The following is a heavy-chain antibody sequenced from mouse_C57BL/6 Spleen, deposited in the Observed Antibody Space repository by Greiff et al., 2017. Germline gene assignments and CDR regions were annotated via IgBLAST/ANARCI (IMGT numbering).Heavy chain of an antibody. V-gene: IGHV1-64*01. D-gene: IGHD4-1*01. CDR1: GYTFTSYW. J-gene: IGHJ3*01. Sequence: QVQLQQPGAELVKPGASVKLSCKASGYTFTSYWMHWVKQRPGQGLEWIGMIHPNSGSTNYNEKVKSKATLTVGKSSSTAYMQLSSLTPEDTAVYYCARSDLSAGTPWFAYWGQGTLVTVSA. CDR2: IHPNSGST. CDR3: ARSDLSAGTPWFAY.